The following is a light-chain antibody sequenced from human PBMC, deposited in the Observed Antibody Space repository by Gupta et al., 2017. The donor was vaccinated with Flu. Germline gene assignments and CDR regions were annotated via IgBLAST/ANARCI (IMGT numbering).Light chain of an antibody. CDR2: GKN. V-gene: IGLV3-19*01. J-gene: IGLJ3*02. CDR1: SLSSYY. CDR3: NSRDSSSKRV. Sequence: SELTQAPAVSVALGQTVRITCQGDSLSSYYASWYQQKPGQAPVLVIYGKNNRPSGIPDRFSGSSSGNAASLTIAGAQAEDEADYYCNSRDSSSKRVFGGGTKLTVL.